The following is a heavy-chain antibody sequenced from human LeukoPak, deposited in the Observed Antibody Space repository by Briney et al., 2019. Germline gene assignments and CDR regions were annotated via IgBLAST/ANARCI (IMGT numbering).Heavy chain of an antibody. CDR1: GFTFDDYA. D-gene: IGHD5-24*01. CDR2: ISWNRGSI. Sequence: GRSLRLSCAASGFTFDDYAMHWVRQAPGKGLEWVSGISWNRGSIGYAGSVKGRFTISRDNAKNSLYLQMNSLRAEDMALYYCAKAPVATITSVYFQHWGQGTLVTVSS. CDR3: AKAPVATITSVYFQH. J-gene: IGHJ1*01. V-gene: IGHV3-9*03.